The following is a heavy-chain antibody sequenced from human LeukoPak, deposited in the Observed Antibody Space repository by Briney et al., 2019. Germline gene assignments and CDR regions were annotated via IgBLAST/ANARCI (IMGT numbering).Heavy chain of an antibody. CDR3: AKKVAAAGYYYYYMDV. Sequence: GGSLRLSCAASGFTFNTYSMNWVRQAPGKGLEWISYISNSGNTIYYADSVKGRFTISRDNSKNTLYLQMNSLRAEDTAVYYCAKKVAAAGYYYYYMDVWGKGTTVTVSS. CDR1: GFTFNTYS. J-gene: IGHJ6*03. D-gene: IGHD6-13*01. V-gene: IGHV3-48*01. CDR2: ISNSGNTI.